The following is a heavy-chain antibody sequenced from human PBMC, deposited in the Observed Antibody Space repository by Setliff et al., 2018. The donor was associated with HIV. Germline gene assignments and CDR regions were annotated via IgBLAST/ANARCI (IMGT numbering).Heavy chain of an antibody. Sequence: GGSLRLSCAASGITVSSDYMSWVRQAPGKGLEWVSVIYSGGSTYYADSVKGRFTISRDNSKNTLYLQMNSLRAEDTAVYYCARGWPKTAMAGPSYGMDVWGQGTTVTVSS. CDR3: ARGWPKTAMAGPSYGMDV. CDR2: IYSGGST. J-gene: IGHJ6*02. V-gene: IGHV3-66*01. D-gene: IGHD5-18*01. CDR1: GITVSSDY.